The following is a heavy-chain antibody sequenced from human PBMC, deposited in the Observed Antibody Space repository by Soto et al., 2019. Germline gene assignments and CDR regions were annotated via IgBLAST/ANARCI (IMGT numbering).Heavy chain of an antibody. D-gene: IGHD3-10*01. CDR2: TSYDGTNK. CDR1: GFSFSSYA. J-gene: IGHJ6*02. V-gene: IGHV3-30-3*01. Sequence: QVQLVESGGGVVQPGGSLRLSCAAFGFSFSSYAMHWVRQAPGKGLEWVAVTSYDGTNKDYADSVKGRFTISRDNFKNTLYLQMNSLRPEDTAVYHCARDGEGYYSGLDVWGQGTTVTVSS. CDR3: ARDGEGYYSGLDV.